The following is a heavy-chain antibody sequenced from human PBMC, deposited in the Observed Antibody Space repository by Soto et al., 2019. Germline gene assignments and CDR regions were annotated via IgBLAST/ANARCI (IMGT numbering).Heavy chain of an antibody. V-gene: IGHV5-51*01. CDR1: GYSFTSYW. CDR3: ARLDGPCSSTSCHSHGMDV. D-gene: IGHD2-2*01. J-gene: IGHJ6*02. CDR2: IYPGDSDT. Sequence: GESLKISCKGSGYSFTSYWIGWVRQMPGKGLERMGIIYPGDSDTRYSPSFQGQVTISADKSISTAYLQWSSLKASDTAMYYCARLDGPCSSTSCHSHGMDVWGQGTTVTVSS.